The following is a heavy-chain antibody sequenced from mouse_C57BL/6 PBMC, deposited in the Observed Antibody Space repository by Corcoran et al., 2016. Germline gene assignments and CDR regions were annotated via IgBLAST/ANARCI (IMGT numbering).Heavy chain of an antibody. Sequence: DVQLPESGPGLVKPSQSLSLTCSVTGYSITSGYYWNWIRQFPGNKLEWMGYISYDGSNNYNPSLKNRISITRDTSKNQFFLKLNSVTTEDTATYYCASSLYYRVDYWGQGTTLTVSS. V-gene: IGHV3-6*01. CDR2: ISYDGSN. CDR3: ASSLYYRVDY. D-gene: IGHD2-12*01. J-gene: IGHJ2*01. CDR1: GYSITSGYY.